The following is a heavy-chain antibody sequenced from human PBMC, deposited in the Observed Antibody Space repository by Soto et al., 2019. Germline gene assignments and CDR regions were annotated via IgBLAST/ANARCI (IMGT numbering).Heavy chain of an antibody. CDR1: GGISSSYA. V-gene: IGHV1-69*06. CDR3: ARLSSGPSDY. CDR2: IIPIFGTA. Sequence: SVKVSCKASGGISSSYAISWVRQAPGQGLEWMGGIIPIFGTANYAQKFQGRVTITADKSTSTAYMELSSLRSEDTAVYYCARLSSGPSDYWGQGTLVTVSS. J-gene: IGHJ4*02. D-gene: IGHD6-19*01.